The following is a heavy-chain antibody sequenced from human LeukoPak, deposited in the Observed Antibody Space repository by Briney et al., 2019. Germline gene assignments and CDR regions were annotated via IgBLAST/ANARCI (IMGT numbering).Heavy chain of an antibody. CDR1: GFSFSTYE. D-gene: IGHD5-18*01. CDR3: ARGQYSYDT. CDR2: ISTSGSFT. V-gene: IGHV3-48*03. J-gene: IGHJ5*02. Sequence: PGGSLRLSCAASGFSFSTYEMNWVRQAPGKGLEWASYISTSGSFTSYADSVKGRFTISRDNAKNSLYLQMDSLRAEDTAVYYCARGQYSYDTWGQGTLVPVSS.